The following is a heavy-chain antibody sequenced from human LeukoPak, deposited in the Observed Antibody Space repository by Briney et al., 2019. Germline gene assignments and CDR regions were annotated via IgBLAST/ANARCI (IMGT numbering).Heavy chain of an antibody. CDR2: INPNSGGT. V-gene: IGHV1-2*02. Sequence: GASVKVSCKASGYTFTGYYMHWVRQAPGQGLEWMGWINPNSGGTNYAQKFQGRVTMTRDTSISTAYMELSRLRSDDTAVYYCARDLLGLFSSTVRGYYYYMDVWGKGTTVTVSS. CDR3: ARDLLGLFSSTVRGYYYYMDV. D-gene: IGHD4-17*01. J-gene: IGHJ6*03. CDR1: GYTFTGYY.